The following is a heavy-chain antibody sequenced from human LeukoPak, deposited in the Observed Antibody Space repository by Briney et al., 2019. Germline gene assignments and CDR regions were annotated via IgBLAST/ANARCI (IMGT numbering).Heavy chain of an antibody. D-gene: IGHD3-3*01. CDR1: GGSFSGYY. CDR3: ARARIYYDLWSGTSYFDY. J-gene: IGHJ4*02. CDR2: INHSGST. V-gene: IGHV4-34*01. Sequence: SETLSLTCAVYGGSFSGYYWSWIRQPPGKGLEWIGEINHSGSTNYNPSLKSRVTISVDTSKNQFSLKLSSVTAADTAVYYCARARIYYDLWSGTSYFDYWGQGTLVAVSS.